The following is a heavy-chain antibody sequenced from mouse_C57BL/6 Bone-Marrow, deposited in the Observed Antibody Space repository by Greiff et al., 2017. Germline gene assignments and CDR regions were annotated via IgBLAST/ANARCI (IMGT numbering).Heavy chain of an antibody. CDR1: GYTFSSYW. V-gene: IGHV1S126*01. CDR2: IDPSDSYT. Sequence: VQLQQSGAELMKPGASVKISCKATGYTFSSYWIEWIKQRPGQGLEWIGEIDPSDSYTNYNQKFKGKSTLTVDKSSSTAYMQLSSLTSEDSAVYYCARESSGYAMDYWGQGTSVTVSS. D-gene: IGHD3-2*02. J-gene: IGHJ4*01. CDR3: ARESSGYAMDY.